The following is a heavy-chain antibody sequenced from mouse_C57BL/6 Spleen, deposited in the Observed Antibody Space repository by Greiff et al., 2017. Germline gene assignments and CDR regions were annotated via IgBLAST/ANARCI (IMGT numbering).Heavy chain of an antibody. D-gene: IGHD1-2*01. Sequence: EVQGVESGGDLVKPGGSLKLSCAASGFTFSSYGMSWVRQTPDKRLEWVATISSGGSYTDYTDSVKGRFTISRDNAKNTLYLQMSSLKSEDTAMYYCARHGWVDYWGQGTTLTVSS. CDR2: ISSGGSYT. V-gene: IGHV5-6*01. CDR1: GFTFSSYG. CDR3: ARHGWVDY. J-gene: IGHJ2*01.